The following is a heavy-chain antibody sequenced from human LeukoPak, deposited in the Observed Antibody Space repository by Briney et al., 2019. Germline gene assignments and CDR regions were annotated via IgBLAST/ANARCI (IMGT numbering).Heavy chain of an antibody. D-gene: IGHD5-12*01. CDR2: IIPIFGTA. Sequence: GASVKASCKASGGTFSSYAISWVRQAPGQGLEWMGGIIPIFGTANYAQKFQGRVTITADESTSTAYMELSSLRSEDTAVYYCAREYVDIVATTYYYYGMDVWGQGTTVTVSS. V-gene: IGHV1-69*13. CDR1: GGTFSSYA. CDR3: AREYVDIVATTYYYYGMDV. J-gene: IGHJ6*02.